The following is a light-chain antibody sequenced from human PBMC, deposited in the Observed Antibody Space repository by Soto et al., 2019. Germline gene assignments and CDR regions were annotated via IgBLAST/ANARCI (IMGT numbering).Light chain of an antibody. Sequence: EIVMTQSPATVSVSLGERATLSCRASQGVRGNLAWYQQKPGQAPRLLIYVTSTRAAGVPARFSGSASGTEFTLTISSLQSEDFAVYYCQQYNDWPPTFGQGTKVDI. CDR3: QQYNDWPPT. V-gene: IGKV3-15*01. J-gene: IGKJ1*01. CDR2: VTS. CDR1: QGVRGN.